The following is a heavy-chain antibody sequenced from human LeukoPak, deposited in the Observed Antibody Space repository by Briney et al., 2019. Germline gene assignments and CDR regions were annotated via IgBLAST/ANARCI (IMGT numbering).Heavy chain of an antibody. J-gene: IGHJ3*02. CDR2: IYPGDSDT. CDR1: GYSFPTYW. V-gene: IGHV5-51*01. D-gene: IGHD6-13*01. Sequence: GESLKISCKGSGYSFPTYWIAWVRQMPGKGLEWMGIIYPGDSDTRYSPSFQGQVTISADQSINTAYLQWSSLQASDAVMYYCARPIAVAAHDAFDIWGQGTMVTVSS. CDR3: ARPIAVAAHDAFDI.